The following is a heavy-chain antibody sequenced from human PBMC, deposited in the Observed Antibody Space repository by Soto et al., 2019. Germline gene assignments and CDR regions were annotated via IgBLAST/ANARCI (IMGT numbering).Heavy chain of an antibody. CDR3: ARVVRGAESWFGY. CDR2: ISLYSDGT. V-gene: IGHV1-18*01. J-gene: IGHJ4*02. CDR1: GYTFSNYG. Sequence: PPASVKVSCKTSGYTFSNYGITWVRQAPGQPLEWLGWISLYSDGTNYAQKFQGRVSMTTETSTTTAYMDLRSLRCDDTAAYYCARVVRGAESWFGYWGRIPMVTVSS. D-gene: IGHD3-10*01.